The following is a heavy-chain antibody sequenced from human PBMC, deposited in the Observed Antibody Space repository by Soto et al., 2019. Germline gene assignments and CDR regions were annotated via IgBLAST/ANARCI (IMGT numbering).Heavy chain of an antibody. CDR2: INHSGRT. CDR3: ARGGILTGFGWDN. D-gene: IGHD3-9*01. Sequence: QVQLQQWGAGLLKASETLSLTCAVYGGSFSGYYWSWIRQPPGKGLEWIGEINHSGRTNHNPSLTSRVTISVDTSKNQFSLKLSSVTAADSAVYYCARGGILTGFGWDNWGQGTLVTVSS. J-gene: IGHJ4*02. CDR1: GGSFSGYY. V-gene: IGHV4-34*01.